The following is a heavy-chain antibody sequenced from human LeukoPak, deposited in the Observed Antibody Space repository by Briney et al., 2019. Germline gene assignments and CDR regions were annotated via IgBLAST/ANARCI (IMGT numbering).Heavy chain of an antibody. Sequence: SETLSLTCIVPGGSISSSSYYWPWIRQSPGKGLEWIGTFSSGGSAYYNPSLTSRVSISKDTSDNQFSLRLYSVTAADTAVYYCARKQTGTMYDVWGQGTQVTVSS. V-gene: IGHV4-39*07. CDR3: ARKQTGTMYDV. D-gene: IGHD1-7*01. CDR2: FSSGGSA. CDR1: GGSISSSSYY. J-gene: IGHJ4*02.